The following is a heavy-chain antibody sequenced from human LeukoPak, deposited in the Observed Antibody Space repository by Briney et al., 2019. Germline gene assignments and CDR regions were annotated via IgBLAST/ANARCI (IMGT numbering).Heavy chain of an antibody. D-gene: IGHD2-15*01. Sequence: GGSLRLSCAASGFTFDDYAMHWVRQAPGKGLEWVSGISWDSGSIGYADSVKGRFTISRDNAKNSLYLQMNSLRAEDTALYYCAKDGGAYCSGGNCLGWFDPWGPGTLVTVSS. J-gene: IGHJ5*02. CDR2: ISWDSGSI. CDR1: GFTFDDYA. CDR3: AKDGGAYCSGGNCLGWFDP. V-gene: IGHV3-9*01.